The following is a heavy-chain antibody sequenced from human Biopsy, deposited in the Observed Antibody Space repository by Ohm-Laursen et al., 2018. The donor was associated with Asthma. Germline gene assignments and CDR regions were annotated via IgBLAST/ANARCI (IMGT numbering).Heavy chain of an antibody. J-gene: IGHJ4*02. V-gene: IGHV1-46*01. CDR1: GGTFSRYA. Sequence: GASVKVSCKASGGTFSRYAISWVRQAPGQGLEWMGIINPSGGSTSYAQKFRGRVTMTRDTSTSTVYMELSSLRSEDTAVYYCARAGALIVGATMGYWGQGTLVTVPS. CDR3: ARAGALIVGATMGY. D-gene: IGHD1-26*01. CDR2: INPSGGST.